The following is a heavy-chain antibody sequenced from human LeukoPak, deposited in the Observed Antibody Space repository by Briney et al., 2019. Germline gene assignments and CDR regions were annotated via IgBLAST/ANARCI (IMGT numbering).Heavy chain of an antibody. CDR2: ISSSGSTI. D-gene: IGHD1-26*01. V-gene: IGHV3-48*03. CDR3: ARDWDGHSGSYYDFDY. CDR1: GFTFSSYE. J-gene: IGHJ4*02. Sequence: GGSLRLSCAASGFTFSSYEMNWVRQAPGKGLEWVSYISSSGSTIYYADSVKGRFTISRDNAKNSLSLQMNSLRAEDTAVYYCARDWDGHSGSYYDFDYWGQGTLVTVSS.